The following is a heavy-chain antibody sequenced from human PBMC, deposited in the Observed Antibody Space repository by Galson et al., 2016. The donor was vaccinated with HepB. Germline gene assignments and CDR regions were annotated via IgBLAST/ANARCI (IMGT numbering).Heavy chain of an antibody. CDR1: GGSIRSYY. D-gene: IGHD2-2*01. V-gene: IGHV4-59*01. CDR3: ARDLVPYI. Sequence: EPLSLTCTVSGGSIRSYYWSWIRQPPGRGLEWIGYIYYSGGTNYNPSLNSRVTISVDTSKNKSFLKLSSVTAADTAMYYCARDLVPYIWGQGTMVTVSS. CDR2: IYYSGGT. J-gene: IGHJ3*02.